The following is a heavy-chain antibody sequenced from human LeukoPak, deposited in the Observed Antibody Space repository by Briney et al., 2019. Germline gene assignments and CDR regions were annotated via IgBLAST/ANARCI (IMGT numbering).Heavy chain of an antibody. D-gene: IGHD3-10*01. CDR2: IYYSGST. J-gene: IGHJ3*02. CDR3: ARVFSSGVNYDAFDI. Sequence: SQTLSLTCTVSGGSISSGDYYWSWIRQPPGKGLEWIGYIYYSGSTYYNPSLKSRVIISVDTSKNQFSLKLNSVTAADTAVYYCARVFSSGVNYDAFDIWGQGTMVTVSS. V-gene: IGHV4-30-4*01. CDR1: GGSISSGDYY.